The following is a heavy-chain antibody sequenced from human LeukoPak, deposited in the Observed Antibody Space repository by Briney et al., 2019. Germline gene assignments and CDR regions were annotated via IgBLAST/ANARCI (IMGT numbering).Heavy chain of an antibody. J-gene: IGHJ4*02. CDR3: AKVQSNSSGWYGPFDY. CDR2: IYSGGST. V-gene: IGHV3-53*01. CDR1: GFTVSNNY. Sequence: GGSLRLSCAASGFTVSNNYMSWVRQAPGKGLEWVSVIYSGGSTYYADSVKGRFTISRDNSKNTLYLQMNSLRAEDTAVYYCAKVQSNSSGWYGPFDYWGQGTLVTVSS. D-gene: IGHD6-19*01.